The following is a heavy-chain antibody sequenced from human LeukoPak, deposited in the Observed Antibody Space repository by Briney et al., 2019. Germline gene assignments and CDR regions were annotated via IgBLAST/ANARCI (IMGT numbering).Heavy chain of an antibody. CDR2: ISSKSSYI. CDR1: GFTFSSYA. J-gene: IGHJ4*02. Sequence: GGSLRLSCAASGFTFSSYAMSWVRQAPGKGLEWVSSISSKSSYIHYADSVKGRFIISRDNAKNSLSLQMNSLRAEDTAVYYCARVRTAYYPDYWGQGTLVTVSS. V-gene: IGHV3-21*01. CDR3: ARVRTAYYPDY. D-gene: IGHD3/OR15-3a*01.